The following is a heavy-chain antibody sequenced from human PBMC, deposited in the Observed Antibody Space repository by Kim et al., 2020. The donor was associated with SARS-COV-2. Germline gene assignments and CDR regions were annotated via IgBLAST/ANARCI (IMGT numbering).Heavy chain of an antibody. V-gene: IGHV4-34*01. Sequence: SETLSLTCAVYGGSFSGYYWSWIRQPPGKGLEWIGEINHSGSTNYNPSLKSRVTISVDTSKNQFSLKLSSVTAADTAVYYCARSKSIAARKTHNWFDPWGQGTLVTVSS. D-gene: IGHD6-6*01. CDR3: ARSKSIAARKTHNWFDP. CDR1: GGSFSGYY. CDR2: INHSGST. J-gene: IGHJ5*02.